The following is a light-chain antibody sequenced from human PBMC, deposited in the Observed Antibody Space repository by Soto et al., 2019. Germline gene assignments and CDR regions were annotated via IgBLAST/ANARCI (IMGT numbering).Light chain of an antibody. V-gene: IGKV1-5*01. CDR3: QQYQNYLT. CDR2: DAS. J-gene: IGKJ1*01. CDR1: QSISRW. Sequence: DIQMTQSPSTLSASVGDRDTITCRASQSISRWLAWYRQKPGKAPKLLICDASSLESGVPSRFSGSGSGTEFTLTISSLRPDDFATYYCQQYQNYLTFGQGTKV.